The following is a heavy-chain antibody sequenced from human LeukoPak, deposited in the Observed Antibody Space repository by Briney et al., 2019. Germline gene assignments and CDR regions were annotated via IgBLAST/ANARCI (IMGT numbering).Heavy chain of an antibody. CDR2: IYYSGST. V-gene: IGHV4-39*01. D-gene: IGHD3-9*01. CDR3: ARRGYDILTGYYTNFDY. CDR1: GGSISSSSYY. J-gene: IGHJ4*02. Sequence: SETLSLTCTVSGGSISSSSYYWGWIRQPPGKGLEWIGSIYYSGSTYYNPSLKSRVTISVDTSKNQFSLKLSSVTAADTAVYYCARRGYDILTGYYTNFDYWGQGTLVTASS.